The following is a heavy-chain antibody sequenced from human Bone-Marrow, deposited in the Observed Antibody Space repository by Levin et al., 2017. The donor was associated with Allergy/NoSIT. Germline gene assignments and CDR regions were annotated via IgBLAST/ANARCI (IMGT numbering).Heavy chain of an antibody. Sequence: GESLKISCAASGFTFSSYGMHWVRQAPGKGLEWVAVISYDGSNKYYADSVKGRFTISRDNSKNTLYLQMNSLRAEDTAVYYCAKDFPHIVVVVAATPPDYWGQGTLVTVSS. D-gene: IGHD2-15*01. J-gene: IGHJ4*02. CDR2: ISYDGSNK. CDR3: AKDFPHIVVVVAATPPDY. CDR1: GFTFSSYG. V-gene: IGHV3-30*18.